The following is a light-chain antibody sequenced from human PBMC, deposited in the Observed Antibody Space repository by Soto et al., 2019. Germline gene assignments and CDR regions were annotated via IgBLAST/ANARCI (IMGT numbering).Light chain of an antibody. CDR2: GGS. V-gene: IGKV3-15*01. CDR3: QQYNNWPLLT. CDR1: QGVGGN. Sequence: EIVMTQSPATLSVSAGERATLSYRASQGVGGNLAWYQQKPGQAPRLLIYGGSTRATGIPARFSGRGFGTEFILTISSLKSEDFAVYYCQQYNNWPLLTFGGGTRVEIK. J-gene: IGKJ4*01.